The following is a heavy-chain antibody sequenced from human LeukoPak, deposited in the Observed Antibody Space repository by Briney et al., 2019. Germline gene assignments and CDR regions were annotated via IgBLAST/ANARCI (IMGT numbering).Heavy chain of an antibody. J-gene: IGHJ4*02. CDR2: IYSGGGT. CDR1: GFTVTNCY. V-gene: IGHV3-53*01. D-gene: IGHD6-19*01. CDR3: ARLASDSSGWYHFDY. Sequence: GGSLRLSCAASGFTVTNCYMGWVRQAPGKGLEWVSVIYSGGGTSYADSVKGRFTISRDSSKDTLFLQMNSLRAEDTAVYYCARLASDSSGWYHFDYWGQGTLVTVSS.